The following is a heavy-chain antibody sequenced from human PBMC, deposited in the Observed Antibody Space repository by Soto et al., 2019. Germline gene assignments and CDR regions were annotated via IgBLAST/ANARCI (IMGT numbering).Heavy chain of an antibody. D-gene: IGHD6-19*01. V-gene: IGHV4-59*02. Sequence: SETLSLTCTVSGGSVTGFYWSWIRQPPGKRLEWIGYIFHSGSSNYNPSLKSRVTISVDTSKSQVSLRLTSVTAADTAVYYCARDPGLVVAQIDYWGRGTMVTVSS. J-gene: IGHJ4*02. CDR2: IFHSGSS. CDR1: GGSVTGFY. CDR3: ARDPGLVVAQIDY.